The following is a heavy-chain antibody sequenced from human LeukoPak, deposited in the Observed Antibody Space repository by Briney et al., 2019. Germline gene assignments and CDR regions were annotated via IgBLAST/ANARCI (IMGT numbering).Heavy chain of an antibody. CDR1: GYTFTSYG. CDR3: ARGIDGSGSYYNVDWFDP. D-gene: IGHD3-10*01. J-gene: IGHJ5*02. CDR2: ISAYNGNT. V-gene: IGHV1-18*01. Sequence: GASVKVSCKASGYTFTSYGISWVRQAPGQGLEWMGWISAYNGNTNYAQKLQGRVTMTTDTSTSTAYMELRSLRPDDTAVYYCARGIDGSGSYYNVDWFDPWGQGTLVTVSS.